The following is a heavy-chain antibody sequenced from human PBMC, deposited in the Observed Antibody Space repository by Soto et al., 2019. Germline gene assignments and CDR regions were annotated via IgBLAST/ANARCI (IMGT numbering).Heavy chain of an antibody. V-gene: IGHV3-7*01. Sequence: PGGSLRLSCAASGFTFSSDWMSWVRQAPGKGLEWVANIKQDGSEKYYVDSVKGRFTISRDNAKNSLYLQMNSLRAEDTAVYYCARVGAARPGYMDVWGKGTTVTVSS. D-gene: IGHD6-6*01. CDR2: IKQDGSEK. CDR3: ARVGAARPGYMDV. CDR1: GFTFSSDW. J-gene: IGHJ6*03.